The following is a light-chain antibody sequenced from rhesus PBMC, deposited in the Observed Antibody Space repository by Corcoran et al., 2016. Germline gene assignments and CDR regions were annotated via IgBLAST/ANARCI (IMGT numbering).Light chain of an antibody. Sequence: EIVMTQSPATLSLSPGETATLSCRASESVGSYLAWYQQKPGQAPKLLVHSAYFRATGIPDRFSGSGSGTDFTLTISSLEPEDVGVYHCQQYNDLLRTFGQGTKVEIK. V-gene: IGKV3-40*03. J-gene: IGKJ1*01. CDR1: ESVGSY. CDR3: QQYNDLLRT. CDR2: SAY.